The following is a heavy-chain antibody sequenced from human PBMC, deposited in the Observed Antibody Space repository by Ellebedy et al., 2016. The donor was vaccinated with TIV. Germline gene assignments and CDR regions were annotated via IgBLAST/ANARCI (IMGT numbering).Heavy chain of an antibody. J-gene: IGHJ2*01. D-gene: IGHD4-17*01. CDR1: GGSISSGGHY. V-gene: IGHV4-39*07. Sequence: MPSETLSLTCTVSGGSISSGGHYWGWIRQPPGKGLAWIGSVDYSGSAYNNPSLKSRVTSSVDTSKNQFSLKLTAVTAADTAVYFCARDSDGDYTSFDLWGRGALVIVSS. CDR3: ARDSDGDYTSFDL. CDR2: VDYSGSA.